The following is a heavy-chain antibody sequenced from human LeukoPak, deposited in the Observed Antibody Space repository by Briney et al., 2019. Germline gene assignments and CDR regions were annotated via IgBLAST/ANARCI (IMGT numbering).Heavy chain of an antibody. Sequence: HGESLKISCKGSGYSFTSYWIGWVRPVPGKGLEWMGIIYPGDSDTRYSPSFQGQVTISADKSISTAYLQWSSLKASDTAMYYCARRPDYYDSSGYLDYWGQGTLVTVSS. D-gene: IGHD3-22*01. V-gene: IGHV5-51*01. CDR1: GYSFTSYW. CDR3: ARRPDYYDSSGYLDY. CDR2: IYPGDSDT. J-gene: IGHJ4*02.